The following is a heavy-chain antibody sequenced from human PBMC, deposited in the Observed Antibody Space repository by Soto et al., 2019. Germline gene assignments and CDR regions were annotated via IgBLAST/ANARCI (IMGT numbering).Heavy chain of an antibody. Sequence: QVQLVQSGAEVKKPGASVKVSCKASGYTFTNYDINWVRQATGQGLEWMGWMNPNSGNTGYAQKFQGRVTMTRNTAIRTAYMELSSLTSEDTAVYYCARSDSSSLLLDYWGQGTLVTVSS. V-gene: IGHV1-8*01. D-gene: IGHD6-13*01. CDR2: MNPNSGNT. CDR3: ARSDSSSLLLDY. CDR1: GYTFTNYD. J-gene: IGHJ4*02.